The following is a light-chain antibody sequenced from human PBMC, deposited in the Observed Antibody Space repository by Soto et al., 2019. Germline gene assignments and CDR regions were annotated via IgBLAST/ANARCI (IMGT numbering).Light chain of an antibody. CDR2: GNT. V-gene: IGLV1-40*01. J-gene: IGLJ3*02. Sequence: QLVLTQPPSVSGAPGQRVTISCTGSSSNIGANYDVHWYQHLPGTAPKLLIYGNTNRPSGVPDRFSGSKSGTSASLAITGLQAEDEADYYCQSYDNSLSASLFGGGTKLTVL. CDR1: SSNIGANYD. CDR3: QSYDNSLSASL.